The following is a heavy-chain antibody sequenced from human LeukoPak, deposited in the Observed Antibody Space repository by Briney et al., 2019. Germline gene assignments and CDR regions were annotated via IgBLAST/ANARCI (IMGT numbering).Heavy chain of an antibody. Sequence: SVKVSCKASGDTFSTYAITWVRQAPGQGLEWMGAIIPIFGTAEYAQKFQDRVTITADESTSTAYMELSSLRSEDTAVYFCASAPTYYSDSENYWGQGTLVTVSA. CDR3: ASAPTYYSDSENY. J-gene: IGHJ4*02. V-gene: IGHV1-69*13. CDR1: GDTFSTYA. D-gene: IGHD3-10*01. CDR2: IIPIFGTA.